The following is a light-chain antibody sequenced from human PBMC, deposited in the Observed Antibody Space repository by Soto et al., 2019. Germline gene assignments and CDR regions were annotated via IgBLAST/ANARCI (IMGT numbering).Light chain of an antibody. CDR2: SAS. CDR3: QQYNDLYT. J-gene: IGKJ2*01. V-gene: IGKV3-15*01. Sequence: EVVMTQSPATLSVSPGERATLSCRASQSVSSNLAWYQQKPGQAPRLLLYSASTRANGIPARFSGSGSGTEFTLTISSLQSEDSAVYYCQQYNDLYTFGQGTKLEIK. CDR1: QSVSSN.